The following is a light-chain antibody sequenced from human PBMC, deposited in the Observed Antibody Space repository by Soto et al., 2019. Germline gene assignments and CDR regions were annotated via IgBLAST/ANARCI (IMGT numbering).Light chain of an antibody. J-gene: IGKJ1*01. Sequence: EIVLTQSPATLSSSPGERATLXXRASQTVSSKLAWYQHKPGQAPXLLIYDTSNRATGIPARFSGSGSGTDFTLTISSLEPEDFAVYYCHQRKSWPRTFGQGTKVDI. V-gene: IGKV3-11*01. CDR2: DTS. CDR3: HQRKSWPRT. CDR1: QTVSSK.